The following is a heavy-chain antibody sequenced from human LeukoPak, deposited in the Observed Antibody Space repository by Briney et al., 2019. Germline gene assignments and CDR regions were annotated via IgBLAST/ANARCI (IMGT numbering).Heavy chain of an antibody. Sequence: ASVKVSCKVSGYALTELSMHWVRQAPGKGLEWMGGFDPEDAETIYAQKFQGRVTMTEDTSTDTAYMELSSLRFEDTAVYYCATEPLAEGKNVISDYWGQGTLVTVSS. CDR3: ATEPLAEGKNVISDY. CDR2: FDPEDAET. CDR1: GYALTELS. J-gene: IGHJ4*02. V-gene: IGHV1-24*01. D-gene: IGHD3-16*02.